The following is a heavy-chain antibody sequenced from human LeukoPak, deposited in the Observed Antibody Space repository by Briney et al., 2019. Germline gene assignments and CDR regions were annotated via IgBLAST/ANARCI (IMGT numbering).Heavy chain of an antibody. V-gene: IGHV3-11*05. CDR2: ISSSSSYT. CDR1: GFTFSDYY. CDR3: ARGNSITGTTPLDYFDY. Sequence: PGGSLRLSCAASGFTFSDYYMSWIRQARGKGLEWVSYISSSSSYTNYADSVKGRFTISRDNAKNSLYLQMNSLRAEDTAVYYCARGNSITGTTPLDYFDYWGQGTLVTVSS. D-gene: IGHD1-20*01. J-gene: IGHJ4*02.